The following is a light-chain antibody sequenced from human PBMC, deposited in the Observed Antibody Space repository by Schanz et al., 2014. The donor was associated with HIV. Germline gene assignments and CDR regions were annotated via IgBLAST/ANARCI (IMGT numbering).Light chain of an antibody. V-gene: IGKV3-20*01. Sequence: EIVLTQSPATLSLSPGERATLSCRASQTVSANLAWYQQKPGQAPRLLISGASSRATGIPDRFSGSGSGTDFTLTISSLEPEDFAVYYCQQYGSSFGPGTKVEIK. CDR3: QQYGSS. CDR2: GAS. CDR1: QTVSAN. J-gene: IGKJ3*01.